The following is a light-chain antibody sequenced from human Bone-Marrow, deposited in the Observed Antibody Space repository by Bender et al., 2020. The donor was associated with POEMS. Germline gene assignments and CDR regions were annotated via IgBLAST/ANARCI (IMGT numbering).Light chain of an antibody. CDR1: SSYVCGYDY. CDR2: EVS. Sequence: QSALTQPASVSGSPGQSITISCTGTSSYVCGYDYVSWYQPHPGKAPKLTVYEVSKRPSGVPDRFSGSKSGKTAYLTVSGLQAEDEADYYCSSYAGSNNVFGTGTKVTVL. V-gene: IGLV2-8*01. J-gene: IGLJ1*01. CDR3: SSYAGSNNV.